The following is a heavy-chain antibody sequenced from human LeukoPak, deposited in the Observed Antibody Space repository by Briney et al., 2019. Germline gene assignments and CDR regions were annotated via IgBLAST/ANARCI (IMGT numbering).Heavy chain of an antibody. CDR3: ARGSRAITFGGVINY. V-gene: IGHV4-34*01. CDR2: INHSGST. D-gene: IGHD3-16*02. Sequence: PSETLSLTCAVYGGSFSGYYWSWIRQPPGKGLEWIGEINHSGSTNYNPSLKSRVTISVDTSKNQFSLKLSSVTAADTAVYYCARGSRAITFGGVINYWGQGTLVTVSS. J-gene: IGHJ4*02. CDR1: GGSFSGYY.